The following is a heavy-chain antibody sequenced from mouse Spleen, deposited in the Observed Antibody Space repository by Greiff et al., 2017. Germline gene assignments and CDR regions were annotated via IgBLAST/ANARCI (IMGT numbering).Heavy chain of an antibody. J-gene: IGHJ2*01. V-gene: IGHV1-82*01. CDR1: GYAFSSSW. Sequence: VQLQQSGPELVKPGASVKISCKASGYAFSSSWMNWVKQRPGKGLEWIGRIYPGDGDTNYNGKFKGKATLTADKSSSTAYMQLSSLTSEDSAVYFCAKFSYYGDSHFDYWGQGTTLTVSS. CDR3: AKFSYYGDSHFDY. CDR2: IYPGDGDT. D-gene: IGHD2-13*01.